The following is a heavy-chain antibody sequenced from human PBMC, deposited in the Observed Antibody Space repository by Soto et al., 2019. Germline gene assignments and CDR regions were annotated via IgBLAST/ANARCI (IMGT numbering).Heavy chain of an antibody. V-gene: IGHV4-4*02. Sequence: SETLCLTWAVSGGSISSTNLWSWVRQTQGKGREWIGEIYHTGSTTFNPSLKSRVTISVDNSKNHFSLKVSSVTAADTAVYFCARSPRSISTGGIDFWGQGILVT. CDR1: GGSISSTNL. J-gene: IGHJ4*01. CDR2: IYHTGST. CDR3: ARSPRSISTGGIDF. D-gene: IGHD1-1*01.